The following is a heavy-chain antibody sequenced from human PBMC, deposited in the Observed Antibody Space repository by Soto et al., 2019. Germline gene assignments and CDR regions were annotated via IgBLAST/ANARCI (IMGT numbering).Heavy chain of an antibody. CDR3: ARVPGTARWWDF. CDR2: ISSIGTNR. D-gene: IGHD2-15*01. V-gene: IGHV3-11*04. J-gene: IGHJ4*02. Sequence: PGGSLRLSXEASGFTFRDYYMTWFRQAPGKGLEWLSYISSIGTNRYYAESVEGRFTISRDNARNSLYLQMNSLRAEDTAVYYCARVPGTARWWDFWGQGTLVTVSS. CDR1: GFTFRDYY.